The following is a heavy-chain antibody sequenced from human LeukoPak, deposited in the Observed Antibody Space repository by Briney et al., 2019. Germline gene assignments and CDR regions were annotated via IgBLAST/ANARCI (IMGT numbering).Heavy chain of an antibody. Sequence: GGSLTLSCAASGFTFSTYAMGWVRQTPGKGLEWVAAISGSNPGTYHANSVKGRFTISRDNSKNTLHLQMSGLRAEDTARYYCAKAPVGHCSGAFCYHFDSWGQGTLVSVSS. J-gene: IGHJ4*02. V-gene: IGHV3-23*01. D-gene: IGHD2-15*01. CDR3: AKAPVGHCSGAFCYHFDS. CDR2: ISGSNPGT. CDR1: GFTFSTYA.